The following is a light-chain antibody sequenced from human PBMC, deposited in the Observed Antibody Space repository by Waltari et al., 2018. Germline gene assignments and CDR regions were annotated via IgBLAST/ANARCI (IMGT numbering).Light chain of an antibody. Sequence: QSALTQPASVSGSPGQSITISCTGIGSAIDDSDFVSWYQHHPGKAPRVIIYDVTIRPSAISDRFSASKSANAASLTISGLQPEDEGDYYCTSQTLDGVVLFGGGTQVTVL. CDR3: TSQTLDGVVL. J-gene: IGLJ3*02. V-gene: IGLV2-14*03. CDR1: GSAIDDSDF. CDR2: DVT.